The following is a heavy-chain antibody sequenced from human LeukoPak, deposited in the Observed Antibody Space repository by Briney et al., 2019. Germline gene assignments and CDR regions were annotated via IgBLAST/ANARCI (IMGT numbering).Heavy chain of an antibody. D-gene: IGHD1-14*01. CDR3: AREVWGPEY. CDR2: IKQDGSEK. CDR1: EFTFSNFW. J-gene: IGHJ4*02. Sequence: GGSLRLSCSASEFTFSNFWMSWVRQAPGKGPEWVANIKQDGSEKYYVDSVKGRFTISRDNAETSLHLQMNSLRAEDTAVYCCAREVWGPEYWGQGTLVTVSS. V-gene: IGHV3-7*01.